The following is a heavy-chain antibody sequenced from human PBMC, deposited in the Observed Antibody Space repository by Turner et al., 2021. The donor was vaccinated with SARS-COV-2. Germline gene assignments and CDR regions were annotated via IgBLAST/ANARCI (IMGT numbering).Heavy chain of an antibody. V-gene: IGHV5-10-1*03. CDR3: ATSGYLSTNWFDP. D-gene: IGHD3-3*01. CDR1: GNSFTSYW. CDR2: IDPSDSYT. J-gene: IGHJ5*02. Sequence: EVQLVQSGAEVQKPGESLRISCKGSGNSFTSYWISWVRQMPGKGLECMGRIDPSDSYTNYSPSFQGHVTFSSDNSISTAYLQWSSLKSSDTAMYYCATSGYLSTNWFDPWGQGTLVTVSS.